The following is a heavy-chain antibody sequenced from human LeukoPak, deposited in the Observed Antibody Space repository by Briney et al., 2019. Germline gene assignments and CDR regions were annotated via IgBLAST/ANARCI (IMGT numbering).Heavy chain of an antibody. V-gene: IGHV3-30-3*01. Sequence: GGSLRLSCAASGFTFSSYSIHWVRQAPGKGLEWVAVISYDGSNKFYADSVKGRFTISRDNAKNSLYLQMNSLRAEDTAVYYCARDRHYYDSSGYYYVKDYWGQGTLVTVSS. D-gene: IGHD3-22*01. J-gene: IGHJ4*02. CDR2: ISYDGSNK. CDR3: ARDRHYYDSSGYYYVKDY. CDR1: GFTFSSYS.